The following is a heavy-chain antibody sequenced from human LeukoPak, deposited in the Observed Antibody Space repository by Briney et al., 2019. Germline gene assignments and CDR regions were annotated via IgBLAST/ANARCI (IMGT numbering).Heavy chain of an antibody. CDR1: GGSISSGAYY. V-gene: IGHV4-31*03. CDR3: AKSRYSYGVFDY. CDR2: IYYSGST. D-gene: IGHD5-18*01. Sequence: SQTLSLTCTVSGGSISSGAYYWSWIRQHPGKGLEWIGYIYYSGSTYYNPSLKSRVTISVDTSKNQFSLKLSSVTAADTAVYYCAKSRYSYGVFDYWGQGTLVTVSS. J-gene: IGHJ4*02.